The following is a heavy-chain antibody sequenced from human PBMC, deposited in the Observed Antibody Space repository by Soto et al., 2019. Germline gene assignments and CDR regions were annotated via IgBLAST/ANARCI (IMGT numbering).Heavy chain of an antibody. CDR2: ISGYNDNT. J-gene: IGHJ3*02. V-gene: IGHV1-18*01. CDR3: ARDLYYYDSSGYFHDTFDI. CDR1: GYTFNSYG. D-gene: IGHD3-22*01. Sequence: QVQLVQSGADVKKPGASVKVSCKASGYTFNSYGISWVRQAPGQGLEWMGWISGYNDNTKYAQKLQGRVTMTTDTSTSTAYMELRSLRSDDTAVYYCARDLYYYDSSGYFHDTFDIWGQGTMVTVSS.